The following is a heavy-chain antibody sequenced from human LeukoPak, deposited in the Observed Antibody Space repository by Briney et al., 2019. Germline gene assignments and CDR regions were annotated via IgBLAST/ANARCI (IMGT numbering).Heavy chain of an antibody. Sequence: SGPTLVNPTQSLTLTCTFSGFSLRTSGVXVGWIRQPPGKALEWLALIYWDDDKRYSPSLKSRLTIPKQNSKNQVVLTMPNRDPVDTGTYYCGHDTHTFGRRLSWGQGTLVTVSS. CDR3: GHDTHTFGRRLS. J-gene: IGHJ5*02. CDR1: GFSLRTSGVX. CDR2: IYWDDDK. V-gene: IGHV2-5*02. D-gene: IGHD3-16*01.